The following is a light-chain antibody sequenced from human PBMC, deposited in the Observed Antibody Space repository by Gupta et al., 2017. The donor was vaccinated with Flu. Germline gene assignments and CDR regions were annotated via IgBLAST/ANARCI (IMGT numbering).Light chain of an antibody. J-gene: IGKJ2*03. Sequence: EIVLTQSPATLSLSPGERATLSCRASQSVSSYLAWYQQKPGQAPRFLIYDASNRATGIPARFSGSGSGTDFTLTISSLEPEDFAVYYCHQRSNRPLSFGQGTRLEIK. CDR1: QSVSSY. V-gene: IGKV3-11*01. CDR2: DAS. CDR3: HQRSNRPLS.